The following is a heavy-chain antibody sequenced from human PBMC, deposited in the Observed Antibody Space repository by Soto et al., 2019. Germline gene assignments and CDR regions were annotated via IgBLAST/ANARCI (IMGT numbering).Heavy chain of an antibody. CDR2: ISYDGSNK. Sequence: GGSLRLSCAAPGFTFSSYGMHWVRQAPGKGLEWVAVISYDGSNKYYADSVKGRFTISRDNSKNTLYLQMNSLRAEDTAVYYCAKDSFNWNWLDPWGQGTLVTVSS. CDR3: AKDSFNWNWLDP. V-gene: IGHV3-30*18. J-gene: IGHJ5*02. D-gene: IGHD3-9*01. CDR1: GFTFSSYG.